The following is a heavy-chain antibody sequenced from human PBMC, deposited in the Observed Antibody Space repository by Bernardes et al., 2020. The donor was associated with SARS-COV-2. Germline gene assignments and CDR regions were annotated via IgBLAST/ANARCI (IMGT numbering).Heavy chain of an antibody. D-gene: IGHD3-16*01. CDR2: IYYSGST. J-gene: IGHJ6*02. V-gene: IGHV4-30-4*01. CDR1: GGSISSGDYY. CDR3: ARDYVEYYGMDV. Sequence: VPLTCTVSGGSISSGDYYWSWIRQPPGKGLEWIGYIYYSGSTYYNPSLKSRVTISVDTSKNQFSLKLSPVTAADTAVYYCARDYVEYYGMDVWGQGTTVTVSS.